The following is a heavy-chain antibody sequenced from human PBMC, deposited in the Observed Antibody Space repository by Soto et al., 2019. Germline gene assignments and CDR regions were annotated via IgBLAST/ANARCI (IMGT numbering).Heavy chain of an antibody. Sequence: PGGSLRLSCAASGFTFSGYDMHWVRQASGKGLEWVGRIRSKANSYATAYAASVKGRITISRDDTKNTAYLQMNSLKTEDTAVYYCTRQSDLFHYYYGMDVWGQGTTVTVSS. CDR1: GFTFSGYD. D-gene: IGHD2-21*02. V-gene: IGHV3-73*01. CDR2: IRSKANSYAT. J-gene: IGHJ6*02. CDR3: TRQSDLFHYYYGMDV.